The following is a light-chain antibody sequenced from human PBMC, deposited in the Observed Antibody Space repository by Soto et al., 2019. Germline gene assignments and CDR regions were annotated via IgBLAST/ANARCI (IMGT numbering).Light chain of an antibody. CDR1: SSDAGGYNY. V-gene: IGLV2-14*01. CDR3: SSYTSSSTYV. CDR2: DVI. J-gene: IGLJ1*01. Sequence: QSALTQPASVSGSPGQSIAISCTGTSSDAGGYNYVSWYQQHPGKAPKLMVYDVINRPSGVSNRFSGSKSGNTASLTISGLQAEDEADYYCSSYTSSSTYVFGTGTKLTVL.